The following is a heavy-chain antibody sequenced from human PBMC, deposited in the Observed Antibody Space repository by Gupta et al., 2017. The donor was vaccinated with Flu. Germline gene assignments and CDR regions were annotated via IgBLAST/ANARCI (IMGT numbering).Heavy chain of an antibody. J-gene: IGHJ3*02. CDR2: IYYSGST. CDR3: ARDSSPANYGSGSYYNVLAFDI. D-gene: IGHD3-10*01. CDR1: GGSISSGGYY. V-gene: IGHV4-31*03. Sequence: QVQLQESGPGLVKPSQTLSLTCTVSGGSISSGGYYWSWIRQHPGKGLEWIGYIYYSGSTYYNPSLKSRVTISVDTSKNQFSLKLSSVTAADTAVYYCARDSSPANYGSGSYYNVLAFDIWGQGTMVTVSS.